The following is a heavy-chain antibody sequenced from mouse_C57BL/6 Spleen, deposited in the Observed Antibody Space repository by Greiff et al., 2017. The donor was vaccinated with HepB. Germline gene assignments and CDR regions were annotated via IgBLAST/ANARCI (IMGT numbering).Heavy chain of an antibody. CDR3: ARERGDYGYFDV. J-gene: IGHJ1*03. D-gene: IGHD1-1*02. CDR2: ISYDGSN. Sequence: EVKLEESGPGLVKPSQSLSLTCSVTGYSITSGYYWNWIRQFPGNKLEWMGYISYDGSNNYNPSLKNRISITRDTSKNQFFLKLNSVTTEDTATYYCARERGDYGYFDVWGTGTTVTVSS. V-gene: IGHV3-6*01. CDR1: GYSITSGYY.